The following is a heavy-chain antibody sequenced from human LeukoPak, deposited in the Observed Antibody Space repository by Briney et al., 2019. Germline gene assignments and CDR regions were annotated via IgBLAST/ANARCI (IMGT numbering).Heavy chain of an antibody. CDR2: IIPIFGTA. CDR1: GGTFRSYA. D-gene: IGHD2-15*01. Sequence: SVKVSCKASGGTFRSYAISWVRQAPGQGLEWMGGIIPIFGTANYAQKFQGRVTITTDESTSTAYMELSSLRSEDTAVYYCARGTYCSGGSCYSADYWGQGTLVTVSS. CDR3: ARGTYCSGGSCYSADY. V-gene: IGHV1-69*05. J-gene: IGHJ4*02.